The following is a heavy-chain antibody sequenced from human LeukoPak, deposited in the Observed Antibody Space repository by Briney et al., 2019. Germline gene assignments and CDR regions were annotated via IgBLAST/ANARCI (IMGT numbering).Heavy chain of an antibody. CDR2: INTDGAEE. D-gene: IGHD2-15*01. Sequence: GGSLRLPCAAFGLSCSHSWMNWVRQAPGKGLEWVGAINTDGAEEYYVNFVKGRFTISRDNAQTSLYLLMNSLRVDDSAVYYCVRDRGSSSYDLWGQGTLVSVSS. J-gene: IGHJ4*02. CDR1: GLSCSHSW. V-gene: IGHV3-7*01. CDR3: VRDRGSSSYDL.